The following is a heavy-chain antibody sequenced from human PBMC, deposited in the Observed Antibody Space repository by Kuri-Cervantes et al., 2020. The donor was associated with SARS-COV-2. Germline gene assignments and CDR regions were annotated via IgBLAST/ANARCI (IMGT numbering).Heavy chain of an antibody. J-gene: IGHJ4*02. CDR2: ISAYNGNT. D-gene: IGHD3-22*01. CDR1: GYTFTSYG. V-gene: IGHV1-18*01. Sequence: ASVKVSCKASGYTFTSYGISWVRQAPGQGLEWMGWISAYNGNTNYAQKLQGRVTMTTDTSTSTVYMELSSLRSEDTAVYYCARLNYYDGSDYYNSGYFDFWGQGALVTVSS. CDR3: ARLNYYDGSDYYNSGYFDF.